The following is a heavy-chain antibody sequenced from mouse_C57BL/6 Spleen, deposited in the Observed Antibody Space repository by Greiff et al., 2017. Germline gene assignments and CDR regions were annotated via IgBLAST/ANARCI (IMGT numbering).Heavy chain of an antibody. Sequence: VMLVESGPGLVAPSQSLSITCTVSGFSLTSYAISWVRQPPGKGLEWLGVIWTGGGTNYNSALKSRLSISKDNSKSQVFLKMNSLQTDDTARYYCARKYYGRIENAMDYWGQGTSVTVSS. CDR1: GFSLTSYA. CDR3: ARKYYGRIENAMDY. D-gene: IGHD1-1*01. CDR2: IWTGGGT. V-gene: IGHV2-9-1*01. J-gene: IGHJ4*01.